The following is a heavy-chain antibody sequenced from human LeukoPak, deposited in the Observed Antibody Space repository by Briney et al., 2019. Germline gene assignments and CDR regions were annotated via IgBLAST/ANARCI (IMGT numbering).Heavy chain of an antibody. CDR3: ARDVGEELGDFDY. CDR2: IYTSGST. CDR1: GGSISSGSYY. V-gene: IGHV4-61*02. J-gene: IGHJ4*02. D-gene: IGHD7-27*01. Sequence: SETLSLTCTVSGGSISSGSYYWSWLRQPAGKGLEWIGRIYTSGSTNYNPSLKSRVTISVDTSKNQFSLKLSSVTAADTAVYYCARDVGEELGDFDYWGQGTLVTVSS.